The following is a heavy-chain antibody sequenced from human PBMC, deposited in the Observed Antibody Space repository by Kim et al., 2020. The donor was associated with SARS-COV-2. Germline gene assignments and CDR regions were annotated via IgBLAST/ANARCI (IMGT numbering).Heavy chain of an antibody. D-gene: IGHD6-13*01. Sequence: SVKVSCKASGGTFSSYAISWVRQAPGQGLEWMGGIIPIFGTANYAQKFQGRVTITADESTSTAYMELSSLRSEDTAVYYCAREGIAAAGMIRWFDPWGQGTLVTVSS. CDR2: IIPIFGTA. V-gene: IGHV1-69*13. J-gene: IGHJ5*02. CDR1: GGTFSSYA. CDR3: AREGIAAAGMIRWFDP.